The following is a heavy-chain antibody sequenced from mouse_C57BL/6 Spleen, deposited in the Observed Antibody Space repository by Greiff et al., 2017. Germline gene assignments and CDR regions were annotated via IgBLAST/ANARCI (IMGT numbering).Heavy chain of an antibody. D-gene: IGHD3-1*01. Sequence: LQQSGPELVKPGASVKLSCKASGYTFTSYDINWVKQRPGQGLEWNGWIYPKDGSTKYNEKFKGKATLTVDTASSTAYMELHSLTSEDSAVYFCARSGLPYYFDYWGQGTTLTVSS. J-gene: IGHJ2*01. CDR3: ARSGLPYYFDY. CDR1: GYTFTSYD. V-gene: IGHV1-85*01. CDR2: IYPKDGST.